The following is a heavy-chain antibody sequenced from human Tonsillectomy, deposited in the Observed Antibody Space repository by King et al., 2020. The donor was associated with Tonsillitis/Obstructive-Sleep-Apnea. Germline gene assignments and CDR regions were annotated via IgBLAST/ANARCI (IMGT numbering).Heavy chain of an antibody. CDR1: GFSLRTNGVG. V-gene: IGHV2-5*02. D-gene: IGHD3/OR15-3a*01. CDR3: AHTWTDTSSSGYFNY. Sequence: TLKESGPTLVEPTQTLTLTCTFSGFSLRTNGVGVGWIRQPPGKALEWLATIYWDDDTCYSPSLRSRFTIAKDTSKNLVLLIMTNIDPADTATYYCAHTWTDTSSSGYFNYWGHGTLVAVSS. J-gene: IGHJ4*03. CDR2: IYWDDDT.